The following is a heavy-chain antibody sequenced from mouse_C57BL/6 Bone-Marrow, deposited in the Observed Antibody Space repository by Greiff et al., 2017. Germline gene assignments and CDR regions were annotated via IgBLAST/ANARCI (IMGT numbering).Heavy chain of an antibody. D-gene: IGHD1-1*01. CDR2: IYPRSGNT. CDR1: GYTFTSYG. CDR3: ARHPITTVVAPYYFDY. V-gene: IGHV1-81*01. Sequence: VKLVESGAELARPGASVKLSCKASGYTFTSYGISWVKQRTGQGLEWIGEIYPRSGNTYYNEKFKGKATLTADKSSSTAYMELRSLTSEDSAVYFCARHPITTVVAPYYFDYWGQGTTLTVSS. J-gene: IGHJ2*01.